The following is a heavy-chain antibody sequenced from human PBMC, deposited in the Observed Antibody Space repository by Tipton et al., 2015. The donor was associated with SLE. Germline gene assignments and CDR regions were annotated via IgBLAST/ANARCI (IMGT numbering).Heavy chain of an antibody. V-gene: IGHV4-59*08. CDR1: DDSITTDY. D-gene: IGHD3-16*01. CDR2: VSYSGVT. CDR3: ARHLGAHTRTY. J-gene: IGHJ4*02. Sequence: TLSLTCTVSDDSITTDYWTWIRQPPGKGLEYIGYVSYSGVTNSNPSPQSRVTMSIDASKKQVSLRLRSVTAADTAMYFCARHLGAHTRTYWGPGTLVTVSS.